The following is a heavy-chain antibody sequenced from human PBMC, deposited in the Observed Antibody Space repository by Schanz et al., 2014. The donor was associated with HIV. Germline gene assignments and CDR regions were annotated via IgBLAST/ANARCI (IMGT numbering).Heavy chain of an antibody. V-gene: IGHV3-48*02. CDR2: ISSSRSTI. Sequence: EVQLLESGGGVVQPGGSLRLSCAASGFTFSSFGMHWVRQAPGKGLEWISYISSSRSTIYYADSVKGRFTISRDNAKNSLYLQMNSLRDDDTAVYYCARVSLAVAGGFDYWGQGTLVTVSS. CDR1: GFTFSSFG. CDR3: ARVSLAVAGGFDY. D-gene: IGHD6-19*01. J-gene: IGHJ4*02.